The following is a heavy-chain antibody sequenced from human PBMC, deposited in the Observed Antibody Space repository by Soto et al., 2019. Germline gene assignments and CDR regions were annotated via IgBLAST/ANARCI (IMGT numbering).Heavy chain of an antibody. J-gene: IGHJ4*02. CDR3: AKGSANSRPYYFDY. Sequence: EVQLLESGGGLVQPGGSLRVSCAASGFTFSAYVMSWVRQAPGKGLEWVSAITGSGGDTYHADSVKGRCTISRDSTESTLYLQMNSLRAEDTAVYYCAKGSANSRPYYFDYWGQGTLVTVSS. CDR2: ITGSGGDT. CDR1: GFTFSAYV. D-gene: IGHD6-13*01. V-gene: IGHV3-23*01.